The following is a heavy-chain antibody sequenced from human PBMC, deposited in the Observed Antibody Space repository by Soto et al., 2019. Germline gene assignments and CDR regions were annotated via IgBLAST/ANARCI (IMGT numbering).Heavy chain of an antibody. Sequence: GGSLRLSCAASGFTFSSYGMHWVRQAPGKGLEWVAIIWHDGNNKYYADSVRGRFITSRDNSKNRLYLQMNSLRAEDTAVYYCASDLVGASDSYGLDVWGQGTPVTVSS. CDR2: IWHDGNNK. CDR1: GFTFSSYG. CDR3: ASDLVGASDSYGLDV. J-gene: IGHJ6*02. D-gene: IGHD1-26*01. V-gene: IGHV3-33*08.